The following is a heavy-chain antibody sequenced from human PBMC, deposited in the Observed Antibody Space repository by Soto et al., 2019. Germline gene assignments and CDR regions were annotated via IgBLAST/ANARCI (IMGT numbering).Heavy chain of an antibody. CDR1: GFTLSSYA. J-gene: IGHJ4*02. V-gene: IGHV3-23*01. D-gene: IGHD4-17*01. CDR3: AKDRNTVTIGNYFDY. CDR2: ISVSGGST. Sequence: XGSLRLTCAASGFTLSSYAMGWVRQAPGKGLEWVSAISVSGGSTYYADSVKGRFTISRDNSKNTLYLQMNSLRAEDTAVYYCAKDRNTVTIGNYFDYWGQGTLVTVSS.